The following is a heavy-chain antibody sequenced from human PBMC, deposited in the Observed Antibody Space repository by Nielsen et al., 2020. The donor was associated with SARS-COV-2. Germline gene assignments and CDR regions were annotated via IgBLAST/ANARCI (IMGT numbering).Heavy chain of an antibody. J-gene: IGHJ4*02. D-gene: IGHD2-21*02. CDR3: ATSFAYCGGDCLYYFDY. Sequence: ASVKVSCKASGYTFTDYYMHWVRQAPGQGPEWMGRISPNSGGTYYAQKFQGRVTMTRNTSISTAYMELSSLRSEDTAVYYCATSFAYCGGDCLYYFDYWGQGTLVTVSS. CDR1: GYTFTDYY. V-gene: IGHV1-2*06. CDR2: ISPNSGGT.